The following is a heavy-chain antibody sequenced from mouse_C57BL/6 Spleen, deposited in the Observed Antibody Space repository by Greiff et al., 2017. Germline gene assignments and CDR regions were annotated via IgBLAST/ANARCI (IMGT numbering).Heavy chain of an antibody. CDR1: GYTFTSYW. J-gene: IGHJ4*01. CDR2: IDPSDSYG. V-gene: IGHV1-50*01. Sequence: QVQLQQPGAELVKPGASVKLSCKASGYTFTSYWMQWVKQRPGQGLEWIGEIDPSDSYGNYNQKFKGKATLTVDTSSSTAYMQLSSLTSEDSAVYYCARYLAAMDYWGEGTSVTGSS. CDR3: ARYLAAMDY.